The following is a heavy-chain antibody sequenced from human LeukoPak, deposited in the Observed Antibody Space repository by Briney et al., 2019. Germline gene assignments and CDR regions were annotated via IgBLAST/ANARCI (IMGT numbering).Heavy chain of an antibody. Sequence: SETLSLTCSVSGGSISRYYWSWTRQPPGKGLEWIGYIYYSGYTNYNPSLKSRVTMSVDTSKNQFSLQLSSVTAADTAVYYCARGQAVAGVWGQGTLVTVSS. J-gene: IGHJ4*02. D-gene: IGHD6-19*01. CDR2: IYYSGYT. V-gene: IGHV4-59*01. CDR3: ARGQAVAGV. CDR1: GGSISRYY.